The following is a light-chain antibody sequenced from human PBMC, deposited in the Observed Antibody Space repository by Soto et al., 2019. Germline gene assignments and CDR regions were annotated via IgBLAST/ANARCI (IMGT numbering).Light chain of an antibody. CDR1: KSEIGVYDF. Sequence: QSVLTQPPSASGCPGQSVTISCTGTKSEIGVYDFVSWYQHHPGKAPRLIIYEVVQRPSGVPDRLSGSKSGHTASLTVSGLQAADEADYFCTSYAGSNTYVFGSGTKVTAL. V-gene: IGLV2-8*01. J-gene: IGLJ1*01. CDR2: EVV. CDR3: TSYAGSNTYV.